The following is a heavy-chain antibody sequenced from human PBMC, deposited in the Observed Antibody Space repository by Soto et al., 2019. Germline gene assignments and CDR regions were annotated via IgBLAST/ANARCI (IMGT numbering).Heavy chain of an antibody. CDR1: GFTFSSYA. J-gene: IGHJ5*02. D-gene: IGHD3-10*01. CDR3: AKDITTVVTNNWFDP. V-gene: IGHV3-23*01. Sequence: GGSLRLSCAASGFTFSSYAMSWVRQAPGKGLEWVSAISGSGGSTYYADAVKGRFTISRDNSKDTLYLQMNSLRAEDTAVYYCAKDITTVVTNNWFDPWGQGTLVTVSS. CDR2: ISGSGGST.